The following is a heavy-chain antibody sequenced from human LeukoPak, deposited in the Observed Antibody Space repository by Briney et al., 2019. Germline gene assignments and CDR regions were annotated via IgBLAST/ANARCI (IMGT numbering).Heavy chain of an antibody. D-gene: IGHD2-15*01. CDR2: IYYSGNS. J-gene: IGHJ5*02. CDR1: GASISSYY. V-gene: IGHV4-59*08. CDR3: ARVGYCSGESCVNWFDP. Sequence: PSETLSLTSTVSGASISSYYWSWIRQSPGKGLELLGYIYYSGNSNYSPSLQRRVTISVDTSKSQFSLKLSSVTAADTAVYYCARVGYCSGESCVNWFDPWGQGTLVIVSS.